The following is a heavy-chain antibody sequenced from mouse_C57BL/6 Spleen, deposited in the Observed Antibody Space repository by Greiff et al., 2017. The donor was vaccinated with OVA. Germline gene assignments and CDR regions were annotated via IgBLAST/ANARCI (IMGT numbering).Heavy chain of an antibody. CDR2: IHPNSGST. CDR3: ARRDDYAPDFDV. CDR1: GYTFTSYW. D-gene: IGHD2-4*01. Sequence: VQLQPPGAELVKPGASVKLSCKASGYTFTSYWMHWVKQRPGQGLEWIGMIHPNSGSTNYNEKFKSKATLTVDKSSSTAYMQLSSLTSEDSAVYYCARRDDYAPDFDVWGTGTTVTVSS. V-gene: IGHV1-64*01. J-gene: IGHJ1*03.